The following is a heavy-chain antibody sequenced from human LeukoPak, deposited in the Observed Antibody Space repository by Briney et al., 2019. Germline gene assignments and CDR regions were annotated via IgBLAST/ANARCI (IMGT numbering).Heavy chain of an antibody. V-gene: IGHV1-24*01. D-gene: IGHD3-22*01. Sequence: ASVKVSCKVSGYKLTELSIHWVREAPGKGLEWVGGFDPADEKTIYAQKFQGRVTMTEGTSTDTAYMELSSLRSEDTALYYCATYDSSGLLDFWGQGTLVTVSS. J-gene: IGHJ4*02. CDR1: GYKLTELS. CDR3: ATYDSSGLLDF. CDR2: FDPADEKT.